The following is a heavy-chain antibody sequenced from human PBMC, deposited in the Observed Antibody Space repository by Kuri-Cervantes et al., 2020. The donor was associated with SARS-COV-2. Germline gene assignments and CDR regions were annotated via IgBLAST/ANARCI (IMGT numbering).Heavy chain of an antibody. V-gene: IGHV3-7*01. CDR2: IKQDGSEK. D-gene: IGHD6-13*01. Sequence: ETLSLTCAASGFTFSSYWMSWVRQAPGKGLEWVANIKQDGSEKYYVDSVKGRFTISRDNSKNTLYLQMNSLRAEDTAVYHCARVSVAAAEIYYYYYGMDVWGQGTTVTVSS. CDR1: GFTFSSYW. CDR3: ARVSVAAAEIYYYYYGMDV. J-gene: IGHJ6*02.